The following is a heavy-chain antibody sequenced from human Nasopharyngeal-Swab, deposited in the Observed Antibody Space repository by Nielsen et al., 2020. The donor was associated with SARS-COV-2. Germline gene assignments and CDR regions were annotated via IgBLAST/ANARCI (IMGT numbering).Heavy chain of an antibody. Sequence: PGKGLEWVAVISYDGSNKYYADSVKGRFTISRDNSKNTLYLQMNSLRAEDTAVYYCAREEVVATSWRAFDIWGQGTMVTVSS. CDR2: ISYDGSNK. CDR3: AREEVVATSWRAFDI. D-gene: IGHD5-12*01. J-gene: IGHJ3*02. V-gene: IGHV3-30-3*01.